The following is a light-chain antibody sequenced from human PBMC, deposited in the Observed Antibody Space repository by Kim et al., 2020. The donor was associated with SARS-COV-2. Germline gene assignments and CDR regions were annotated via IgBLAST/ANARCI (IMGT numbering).Light chain of an antibody. CDR1: CSGFGGYGDYTD. Sequence: SVPSACSGACSGFGGYGDYTDVSWYQQHPGNAPKLIIYEITRRPSGVPIRFSGSKSGNTAFLTVSGLEAEDEADYYCTTHANSNYIFGTGTKVTVL. J-gene: IGLJ1*01. V-gene: IGLV2-8*01. CDR3: TTHANSNYI. CDR2: EIT.